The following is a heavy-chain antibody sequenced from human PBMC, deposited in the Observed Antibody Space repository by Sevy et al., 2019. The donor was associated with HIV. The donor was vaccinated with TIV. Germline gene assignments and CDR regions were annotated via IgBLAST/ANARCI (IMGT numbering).Heavy chain of an antibody. D-gene: IGHD3-3*01. CDR2: ISAYNGNT. J-gene: IGHJ3*02. Sequence: ASVKVSCKASGYTFTSYGISWVRQAPGQGLEWMGWISAYNGNTNYAQKLQGRVTMTTDTSTSTAYMELTSLGSDDTAVYFCAGGYYDFWSGYYRRDAFDSWGQGTRVTVSS. V-gene: IGHV1-18*01. CDR1: GYTFTSYG. CDR3: AGGYYDFWSGYYRRDAFDS.